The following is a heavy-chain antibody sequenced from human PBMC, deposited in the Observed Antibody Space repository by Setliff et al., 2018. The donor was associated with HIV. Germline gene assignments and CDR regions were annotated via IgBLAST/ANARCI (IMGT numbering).Heavy chain of an antibody. CDR2: ISVDKGDT. D-gene: IGHD4-17*01. Sequence: ASVKVSCKASGYTFINYGITWVRQAPGQGLEWMGWISVDKGDTNYAQKVQGRVTMTTDTSTSTAYMELRSLRSEDTAVYFCARDRDFDYFRDGSNDFDYWGQGTLVTVSS. V-gene: IGHV1-18*01. CDR3: ARDRDFDYFRDGSNDFDY. CDR1: GYTFINYG. J-gene: IGHJ4*02.